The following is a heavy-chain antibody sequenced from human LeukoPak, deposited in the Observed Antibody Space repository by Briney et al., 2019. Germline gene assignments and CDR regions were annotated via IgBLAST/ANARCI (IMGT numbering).Heavy chain of an antibody. J-gene: IGHJ4*02. D-gene: IGHD5-24*01. V-gene: IGHV4-39*01. CDR3: ATSVEMATRYYFDY. CDR1: GGSISSSSYY. CDR2: IYYSGST. Sequence: SETLSLTCTVSGGSISSSSYYWGWIRQPPGKGLEWIGSIYYSGSTYYNPSLNSRVTISVDTSKNQFSLKLSSVTAADTAVYYCATSVEMATRYYFDYWGQGTLVTVSS.